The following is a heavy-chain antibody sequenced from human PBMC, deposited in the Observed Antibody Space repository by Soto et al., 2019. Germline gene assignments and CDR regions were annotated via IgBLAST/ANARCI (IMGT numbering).Heavy chain of an antibody. CDR3: GRNGCRGGSCHDRRLAS. CDR1: GGSINGYY. J-gene: IGHJ4*02. D-gene: IGHD2-15*01. Sequence: PSETLSLTCSVSGGSINGYYWSWIRQPPGKGLEWIGYVYHSGRTNYNPSLKRRVTISVDTSKNQFSLNLTSVTAADTAVYFCGRNGCRGGSCHDRRLASWGQGMSVTVSS. V-gene: IGHV4-59*01. CDR2: VYHSGRT.